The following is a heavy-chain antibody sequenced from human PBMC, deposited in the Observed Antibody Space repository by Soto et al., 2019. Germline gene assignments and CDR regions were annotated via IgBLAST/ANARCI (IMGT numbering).Heavy chain of an antibody. Sequence: WETLSLTCTVSGGSISSYYWSWIRQPPGKGLEWIGYIYYSGSTNYNPSLKSRVTISVDTSKNQFSLKLSSVTAADTAVYYCARGFVYYDFWSGYYGNGYFDYWGQGTLVTVSS. CDR3: ARGFVYYDFWSGYYGNGYFDY. CDR2: IYYSGST. J-gene: IGHJ4*02. D-gene: IGHD3-3*01. V-gene: IGHV4-59*01. CDR1: GGSISSYY.